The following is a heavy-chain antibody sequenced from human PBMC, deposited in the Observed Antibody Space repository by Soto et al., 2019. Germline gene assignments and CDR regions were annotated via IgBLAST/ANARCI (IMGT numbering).Heavy chain of an antibody. J-gene: IGHJ6*02. CDR2: IYYSGST. D-gene: IGHD6-6*01. V-gene: IGHV4-59*01. CDR3: ARDEGVAARPKKYYYYGMDV. Sequence: SETLSLTCTVSGGSISSYYWSWIRQPPGKGLEWIGYIYYSGSTNYNPSRKGRVTISVDTSKNQFSLKLSSVTAADTAVYYCARDEGVAARPKKYYYYGMDVWGQGTTVTVSS. CDR1: GGSISSYY.